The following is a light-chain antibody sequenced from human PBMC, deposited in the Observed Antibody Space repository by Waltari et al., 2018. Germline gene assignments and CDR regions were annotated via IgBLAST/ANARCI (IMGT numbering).Light chain of an antibody. CDR1: ESVLYSSNNKNH. CDR2: WAS. V-gene: IGKV4-1*01. J-gene: IGKJ4*01. CDR3: QQYYNTPLT. Sequence: DIVMTQSPESLDVSLGERATISCKTSESVLYSSNNKNHLAWYQQKPGQPPRLLLYWASTRESGVPDRFIGSGSETDFTLTVTSLQAEDVAVYYCQQYYNTPLTFGGGTKVEVK.